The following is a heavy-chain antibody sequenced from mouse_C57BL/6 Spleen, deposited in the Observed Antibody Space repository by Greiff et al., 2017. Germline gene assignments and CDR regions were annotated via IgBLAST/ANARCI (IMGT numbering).Heavy chain of an antibody. CDR1: GFSLTSYG. J-gene: IGHJ4*01. CDR3: AIYYGSSCGAMDY. D-gene: IGHD1-1*01. V-gene: IGHV2-2*01. CDR2: IWSGGST. Sequence: QVQLQQSGPGLVQPSQCLSLSCTVSGFSLTSYGVHWVRQSPGKGLEWLGVIWSGGSTDYNAAFIARLSSSKDNSKSQVFFKMNSLQADDTAIDYCAIYYGSSCGAMDYWGQGTSVTVSS.